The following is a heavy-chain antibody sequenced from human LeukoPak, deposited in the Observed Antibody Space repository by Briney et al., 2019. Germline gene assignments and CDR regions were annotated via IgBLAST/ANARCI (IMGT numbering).Heavy chain of an antibody. D-gene: IGHD2-2*01. CDR1: GFTVSSNY. CDR3: ARDWYHAIDY. CDR2: IYSGGST. V-gene: IGHV3-53*01. Sequence: PGGSLRLSCAASGFTVSSNYMSWVRQAPGKGLEWVSVIYSGGSTYYADSVKGRFTISRDNSKNTLYLEMNSLRVEDTAVYYCARDWYHAIDYWGQGTLVTVSS. J-gene: IGHJ4*02.